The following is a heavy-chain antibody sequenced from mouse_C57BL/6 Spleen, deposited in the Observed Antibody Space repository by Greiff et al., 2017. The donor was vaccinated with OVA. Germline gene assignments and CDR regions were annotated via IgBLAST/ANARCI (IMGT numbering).Heavy chain of an antibody. CDR2: IDPSDSYT. D-gene: IGHD2-2*01. Sequence: QVHVKQPGAELVMPGASVKLSCKASGYTFTSYWMHWVKQRPGQGLEWIGEIDPSDSYTNYNQKFKGKSTLTVDKSSSTAYMQLSSLTSEDSAVYYCARSGGYDPYYFDYWGQGTTLTVSS. J-gene: IGHJ2*01. CDR3: ARSGGYDPYYFDY. CDR1: GYTFTSYW. V-gene: IGHV1-69*01.